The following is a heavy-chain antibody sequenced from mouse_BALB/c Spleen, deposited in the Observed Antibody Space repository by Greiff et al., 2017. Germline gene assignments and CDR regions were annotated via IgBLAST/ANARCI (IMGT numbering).Heavy chain of an antibody. Sequence: VLLVESGPGLVAPSQSLSITCTVSGFSFSRYSVHWVRQPPGKGLEWLGMIWGGGSTAYNSALKSRLSISKDNSKSQVFLKMNSLQTDDTAMYYCARNFSPMMTTGFAYWGQGTLVTVSA. CDR2: IWGGGST. CDR3: ARNFSPMMTTGFAY. CDR1: GFSFSRYS. V-gene: IGHV2-6-4*01. J-gene: IGHJ3*01. D-gene: IGHD2-4*01.